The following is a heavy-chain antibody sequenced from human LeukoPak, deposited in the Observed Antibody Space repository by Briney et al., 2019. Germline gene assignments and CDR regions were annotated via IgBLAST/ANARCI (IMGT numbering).Heavy chain of an antibody. CDR3: ARDWATPRAFDI. Sequence: SETLSLACTVSGGSISSSSYYWGWIRQPPGKGLEWIGSIYHSGSTYYNPSLKSRVTISVDTSKNQFSLKLSSVTAADTAVYYCARDWATPRAFDIWGQGTMVTVSS. CDR1: GGSISSSSYY. V-gene: IGHV4-39*07. D-gene: IGHD3-16*01. J-gene: IGHJ3*02. CDR2: IYHSGST.